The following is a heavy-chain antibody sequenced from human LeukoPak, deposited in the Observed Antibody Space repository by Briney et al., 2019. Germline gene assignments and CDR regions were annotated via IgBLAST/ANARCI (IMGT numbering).Heavy chain of an antibody. CDR3: TRDSRYFDWLPYDY. CDR2: IRSKAYGGTT. V-gene: IGHV3-49*03. CDR1: AFTFGDYA. D-gene: IGHD3-9*01. Sequence: QPGGSLRLSCTASAFTFGDYAMSWFRQAPGKGLEWVGFIRSKAYGGTTEYAASVKGRFTISRDDSKSIAYLQMNSLKTEDTAVYYCTRDSRYFDWLPYDYWGQGTLVTVSS. J-gene: IGHJ4*02.